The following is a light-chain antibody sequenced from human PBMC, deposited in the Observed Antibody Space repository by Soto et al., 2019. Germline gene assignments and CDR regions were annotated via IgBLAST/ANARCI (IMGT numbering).Light chain of an antibody. CDR2: DNS. V-gene: IGLV1-51*01. Sequence: QSVLSQPPSLSAAPGQKVTISCYGSNSNIENNFVSWFRQFPGAAPDLLIFDNSNRPSGIPDRFSGSKSGSSATLAISGLQAGDEAHYYCGTWDSSLRAVVFGTGTKV. CDR1: NSNIENNF. J-gene: IGLJ6*01. CDR3: GTWDSSLRAVV.